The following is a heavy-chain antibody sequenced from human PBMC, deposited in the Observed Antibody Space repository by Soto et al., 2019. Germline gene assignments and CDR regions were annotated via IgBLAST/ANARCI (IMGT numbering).Heavy chain of an antibody. CDR2: IFWDDDK. J-gene: IGHJ4*02. CDR3: AHSPPYDILTGSLNYFDY. Sequence: QITLKESGPTLVKPTQTLTLTCTFSGFSLSTSGVGVGWIRQPPGKALEWLALIFWDDDKRYSPSLKNRPTITKDTSKNQVVLTMTNMDPVDTATYYCAHSPPYDILTGSLNYFDYWGQGTLVTVSS. CDR1: GFSLSTSGVG. V-gene: IGHV2-5*02. D-gene: IGHD3-9*01.